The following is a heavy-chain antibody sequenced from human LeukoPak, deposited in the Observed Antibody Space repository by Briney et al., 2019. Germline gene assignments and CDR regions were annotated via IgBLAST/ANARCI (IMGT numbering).Heavy chain of an antibody. V-gene: IGHV4-4*07. D-gene: IGHD3-22*01. CDR2: ISISWST. CDR3: ARVRYSDSSVLTRKRSYYFDY. Sequence: SYTLSLTCTVSGGSLSSYYWSWLRQPAAPGLESIGHISISWSTNYNPSLTSRVTISVDTSKNQFSLKLSSVTAADTAVYYCARVRYSDSSVLTRKRSYYFDYWGQGTLVTVSS. J-gene: IGHJ4*02. CDR1: GGSLSSYY.